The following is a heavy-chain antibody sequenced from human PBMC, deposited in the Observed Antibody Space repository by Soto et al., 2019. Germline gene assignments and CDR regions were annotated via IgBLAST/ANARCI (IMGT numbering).Heavy chain of an antibody. CDR3: AREGSHYYYGMDV. CDR2: IIPILGIA. J-gene: IGHJ6*02. V-gene: IGHV1-69*04. Sequence: SVKVSCKASGGTFSSYTISWVRQAPGQGLEWMGRIIPILGIANYAQKFQGRVTITADKSTSTAYMELSSLRSEDTAVYYCAREGSHYYYGMDVWGQGTTVTVSS. CDR1: GGTFSSYT.